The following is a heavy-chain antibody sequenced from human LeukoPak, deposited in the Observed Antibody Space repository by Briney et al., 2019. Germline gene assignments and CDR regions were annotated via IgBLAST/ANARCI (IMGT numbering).Heavy chain of an antibody. V-gene: IGHV1-69*05. CDR1: GGTFSSYA. Sequence: SVKVSCKASGGTFSSYAISWVRQAPGQGLEWMGRIIPIFGTANYAQKFQGRVTITTDESTSTAYMEVRSLRSDDTAVYYCARDNYGRGVFDFWGQGTLVTVSS. D-gene: IGHD3-10*01. J-gene: IGHJ4*02. CDR3: ARDNYGRGVFDF. CDR2: IIPIFGTA.